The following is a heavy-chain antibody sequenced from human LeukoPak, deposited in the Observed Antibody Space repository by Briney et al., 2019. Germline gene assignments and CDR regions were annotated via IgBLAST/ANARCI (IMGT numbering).Heavy chain of an antibody. CDR3: ARDSDSSGYSVDY. CDR2: IIPNRGGT. V-gene: IGHV1-2*06. CDR1: GYTFTGYD. J-gene: IGHJ4*02. D-gene: IGHD3-22*01. Sequence: ASVKVSCKASGYTFTGYDIHWVRQAPGQGLEWMGRIIPNRGGTNHAQKFQGRVTMTRVTSISTAYMELSGLRSDDTAVYYCARDSDSSGYSVDYWGQGTLVTVSS.